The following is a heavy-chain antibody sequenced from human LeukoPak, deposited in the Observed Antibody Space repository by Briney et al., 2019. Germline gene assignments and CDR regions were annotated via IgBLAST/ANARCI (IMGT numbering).Heavy chain of an antibody. CDR1: GYTFTGYY. CDR2: INPNSGGT. CDR3: ARAYSSYEAFDY. Sequence: GASVKVSCKAPGYTFTGYYIHWVRQAPGQGLEWMGWINPNSGGTNYAQKFQGRVTMTRDTSITYMELSRLRSDDTAVYYCARAYSSYEAFDYWGQGTLVTVSS. J-gene: IGHJ4*02. V-gene: IGHV1-2*02. D-gene: IGHD5-12*01.